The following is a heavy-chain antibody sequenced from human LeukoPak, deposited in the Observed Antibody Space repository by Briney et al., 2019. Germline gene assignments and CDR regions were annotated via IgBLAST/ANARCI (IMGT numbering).Heavy chain of an antibody. J-gene: IGHJ4*02. CDR3: AHPSTPDYGGLDY. V-gene: IGHV3-23*01. D-gene: IGHD4-17*01. CDR1: GFTFRLYV. Sequence: GGSLRLSCAASGFTFRLYVMTWVRQAPREGLEWVSAITGSGGSIYCADSVRGRFTISRDNSKNTLYLQMNSLRAEDTAVYYCAHPSTPDYGGLDYWGQGTLVTVSS. CDR2: ITGSGGSI.